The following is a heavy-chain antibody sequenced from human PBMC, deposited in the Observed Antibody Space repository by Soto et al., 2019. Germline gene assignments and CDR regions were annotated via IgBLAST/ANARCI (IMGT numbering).Heavy chain of an antibody. J-gene: IGHJ6*02. D-gene: IGHD3-10*01. CDR3: ARDRRFGELLYYYYGMDV. CDR2: IYSGGST. Sequence: EVQLVETGGGLIQPGGSLRLSCAASGFTVSSNYMSWVRQAPGKGLEWVSVIYSGGSTYYADSVKGRFTISRDNSKNTLYLQMNSLSAEDTAVYYCARDRRFGELLYYYYGMDVWGQGTTVTVSS. V-gene: IGHV3-53*02. CDR1: GFTVSSNY.